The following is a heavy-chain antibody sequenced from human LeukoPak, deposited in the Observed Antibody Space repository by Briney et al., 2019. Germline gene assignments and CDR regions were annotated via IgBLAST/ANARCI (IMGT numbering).Heavy chain of an antibody. CDR2: INPNSGDT. CDR3: ARDYCSSTSCLFDY. Sequence: GASVKVSCKASGYTFTGYYMHWVRQAPGQGLEWMGRINPNSGDTNNAQKFQGRVTMTRDTSISTAYMDLSRLTSDDTAVYYRARDYCSSTSCLFDYWGQGTLVTVSS. J-gene: IGHJ4*02. V-gene: IGHV1-2*06. D-gene: IGHD2-2*01. CDR1: GYTFTGYY.